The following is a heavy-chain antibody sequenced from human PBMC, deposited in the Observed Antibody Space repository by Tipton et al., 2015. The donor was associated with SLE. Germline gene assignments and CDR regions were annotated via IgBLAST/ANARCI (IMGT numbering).Heavy chain of an antibody. CDR3: ARELKTMVRGVIGAFDI. J-gene: IGHJ3*02. Sequence: SLRLSCAASGFTFSSYAMHWVRQAPGKGLEWVSSISSSSSYIYYADSVKGRFTISRDNSKNTLYLQMNSLRAEDTAVYYCARELKTMVRGVIGAFDIWGQGTMVTVSS. D-gene: IGHD3-10*01. CDR1: GFTFSSYA. V-gene: IGHV3-21*01. CDR2: ISSSSSYI.